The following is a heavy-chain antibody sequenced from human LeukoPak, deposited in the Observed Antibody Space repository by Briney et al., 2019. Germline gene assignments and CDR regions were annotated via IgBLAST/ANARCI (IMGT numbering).Heavy chain of an antibody. CDR2: MNPNSGST. V-gene: IGHV1-8*03. CDR1: GYTFTSYD. CDR3: ARGRSTGYPYYFEY. J-gene: IGHJ4*02. D-gene: IGHD5-12*01. Sequence: ASVKVSCKASGYTFTSYDINWVRQATGQGLEWMGWMNPNSGSTGYAQKFQGRVTITRNTSISTAYMELSGLRSEDTAVYYCARGRSTGYPYYFEYWGPGNLVTVSS.